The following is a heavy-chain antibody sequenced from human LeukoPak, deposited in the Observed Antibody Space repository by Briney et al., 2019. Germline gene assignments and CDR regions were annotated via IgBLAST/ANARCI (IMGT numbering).Heavy chain of an antibody. Sequence: SETLSLTCTVSGGSISSYYWTWIRQPAGKGLEWIGRIYTSGSTSYNPSLKSRVTMSVDTSNYQFSLKLTSVIAADTAVYYCARIHLFLDRGLIRGVDFWGQGTLVSVSS. CDR3: ARIHLFLDRGLIRGVDF. D-gene: IGHD3-10*01. J-gene: IGHJ4*02. CDR2: IYTSGST. CDR1: GGSISSYY. V-gene: IGHV4-4*07.